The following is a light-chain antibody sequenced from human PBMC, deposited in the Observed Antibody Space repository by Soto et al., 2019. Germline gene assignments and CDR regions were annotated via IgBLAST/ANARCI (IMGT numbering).Light chain of an antibody. CDR1: QSISKW. J-gene: IGKJ1*01. CDR2: DAS. CDR3: QQYNSSFWT. Sequence: QMTQVRSALSARVGPKHSITYRASQSISKWLAWYKKKTGKAPKVLIFDASTLQSGVPSRFSGSGSGTEFTLTISSLQPDDFATYYCQQYNSSFWTGGQGTKVDIK. V-gene: IGKV1-5*01.